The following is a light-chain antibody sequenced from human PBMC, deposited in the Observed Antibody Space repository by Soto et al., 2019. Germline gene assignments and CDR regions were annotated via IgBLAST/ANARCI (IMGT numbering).Light chain of an antibody. V-gene: IGKV1-12*01. CDR2: GAS. CDR3: QQANSFPIT. CDR1: QTISSW. J-gene: IGKJ5*01. Sequence: DSQMIRSPSTLSGSLGDRVAITCCASQTISSWLAWYQQKPGKAPNLLIYGASNLHSGVPSRFSGSGSGTNFTLTISSLQPEDFATYYCQQANSFPITSGQGTDWRL.